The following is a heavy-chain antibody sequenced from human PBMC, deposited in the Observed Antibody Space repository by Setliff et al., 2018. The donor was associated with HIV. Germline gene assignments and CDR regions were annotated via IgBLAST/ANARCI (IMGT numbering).Heavy chain of an antibody. CDR3: ARGLGFSSFWDDAFDI. CDR1: GGSISSGSYY. CDR2: IYTSGNT. V-gene: IGHV4-61*02. Sequence: SETLSLTCTVSGGSISSGSYYWSWIRQPAGKGLEWIGRIYTSGNTNYNPSLKSRVTISVDTSKNQFSLKLRSVTAADTAMYYCARGLGFSSFWDDAFDIWGQGTMVTV. J-gene: IGHJ3*02. D-gene: IGHD6-13*01.